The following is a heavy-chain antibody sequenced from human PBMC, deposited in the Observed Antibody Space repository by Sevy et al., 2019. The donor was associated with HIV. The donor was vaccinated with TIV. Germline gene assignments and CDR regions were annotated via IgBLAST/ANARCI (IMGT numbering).Heavy chain of an antibody. CDR3: AKVRSQLLVGAYYFDY. J-gene: IGHJ4*02. V-gene: IGHV3-23*01. CDR2: ISGSGGST. CDR1: EFTFSSYA. D-gene: IGHD1-26*01. Sequence: GGSLRLSCAASEFTFSSYAMSWVRQAPGKGLEWVSAISGSGGSTYYADSVKGRFTISRDNSKNTLYLQMNSLRAEDTAVYYCAKVRSQLLVGAYYFDYWGQGTLVTVSS.